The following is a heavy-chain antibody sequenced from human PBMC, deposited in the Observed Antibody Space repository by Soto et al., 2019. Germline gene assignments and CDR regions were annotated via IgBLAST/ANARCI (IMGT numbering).Heavy chain of an antibody. CDR2: INHSGST. CDR1: GGSFSGYY. J-gene: IGHJ4*02. V-gene: IGHV4-34*01. D-gene: IGHD5-18*01. Sequence: PSETLSLTCAVYGGSFSGYYWSWIRQSPGKGLEWIGEINHSGSTNYNPSLKSRVTISVDTSKNQFSLKLSSVTAADTAVYYCARGQGIQLWLRQTLDYWGQGTLVT. CDR3: ARGQGIQLWLRQTLDY.